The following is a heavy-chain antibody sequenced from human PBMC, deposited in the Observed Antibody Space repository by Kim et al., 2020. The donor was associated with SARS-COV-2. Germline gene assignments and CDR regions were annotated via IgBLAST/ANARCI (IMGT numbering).Heavy chain of an antibody. Sequence: GGSLRLSCAASGFTFSSYAMSWVRQAPGKGLEWVSAISGSGGSTYYADSVKGRFTISRDNSKNTLYLQMNSLRAEDTAVYYCAKDPPVVPAATRVEYYFDYWGQGTLVTVSS. J-gene: IGHJ4*02. CDR1: GFTFSSYA. D-gene: IGHD2-2*01. CDR3: AKDPPVVPAATRVEYYFDY. V-gene: IGHV3-23*01. CDR2: ISGSGGST.